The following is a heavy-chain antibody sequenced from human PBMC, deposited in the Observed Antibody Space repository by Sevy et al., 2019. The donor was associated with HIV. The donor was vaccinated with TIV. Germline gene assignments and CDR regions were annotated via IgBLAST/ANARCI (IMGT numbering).Heavy chain of an antibody. V-gene: IGHV3-7*03. J-gene: IGHJ4*02. CDR3: ARVEGGVLVVYATFDY. D-gene: IGHD2-8*02. Sequence: GGSLRLSCAASGFTFSSYWMSWVRQAPGKGLEWVANIKQDGSEKYYVHSVKGRFTISRDNAKNSLYLQMNSLRAEDTAVYYCARVEGGVLVVYATFDYWGQGTLVTVSS. CDR2: IKQDGSEK. CDR1: GFTFSSYW.